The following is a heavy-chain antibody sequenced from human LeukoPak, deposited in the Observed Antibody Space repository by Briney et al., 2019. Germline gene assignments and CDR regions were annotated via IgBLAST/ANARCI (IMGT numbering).Heavy chain of an antibody. CDR1: GFPFSDSG. J-gene: IGHJ4*02. V-gene: IGHV3-73*01. CDR2: MRSKTQNYAT. CDR3: TNYDDSSDLWGY. Sequence: ASLRLSCATSGFPFSDSGMHWVRQASGKGLEWVGRMRSKTQNYATAYAASVKGRFTISRDDSKNTAFLQMNSLKTEDTAVYYCTNYDDSSDLWGYWGQGTLVTVSS. D-gene: IGHD3-22*01.